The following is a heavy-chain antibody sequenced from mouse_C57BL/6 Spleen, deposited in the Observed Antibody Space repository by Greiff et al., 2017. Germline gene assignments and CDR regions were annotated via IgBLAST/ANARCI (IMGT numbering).Heavy chain of an antibody. CDR3: ARDLDYDGVDY. CDR1: GFTFSSYA. Sequence: DVKLVESGGGLVKPGGSLKLSCAASGFTFSSYAMSWVRQTPEKRLEWVATISDGGSYTYYPDNVKGRFTISRDNAKNNLYLQMSHLKSEDTAMYYCARDLDYDGVDYWGQGTTLTVSS. V-gene: IGHV5-4*01. J-gene: IGHJ2*01. D-gene: IGHD2-4*01. CDR2: ISDGGSYT.